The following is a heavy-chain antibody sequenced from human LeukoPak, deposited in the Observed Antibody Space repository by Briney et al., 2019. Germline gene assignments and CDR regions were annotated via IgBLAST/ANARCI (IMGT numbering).Heavy chain of an antibody. CDR1: GGSISSYY. V-gene: IGHV4-4*07. D-gene: IGHD6-19*01. J-gene: IGHJ4*02. Sequence: SETLSLTCTVSGGSISSYYWGWIRQPAGKGLEWIGRIYTGGSTNYNPSLKSRVTMSVDTSKNQFSLKLSSVTAADTAVYYCARGPVAGKFDYWGQGTLVTVSS. CDR3: ARGPVAGKFDY. CDR2: IYTGGST.